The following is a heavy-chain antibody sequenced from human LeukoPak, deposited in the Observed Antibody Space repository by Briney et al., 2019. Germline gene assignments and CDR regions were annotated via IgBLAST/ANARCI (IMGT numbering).Heavy chain of an antibody. Sequence: GGSLRLSCAASGFTFSDNYISWIRQAPGKGLEWVSYISSSSSYTNYADSVKGRFTISRDNAKNSLYLQMNSLRAEDTAVYYCARVRGYDYSFWFDPWGQGTLVTVSS. CDR1: GFTFSDNY. D-gene: IGHD5-12*01. J-gene: IGHJ5*02. CDR2: ISSSSSYT. CDR3: ARVRGYDYSFWFDP. V-gene: IGHV3-11*06.